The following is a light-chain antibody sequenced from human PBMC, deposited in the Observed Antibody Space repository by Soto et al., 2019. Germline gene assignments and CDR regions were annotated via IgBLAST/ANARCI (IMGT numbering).Light chain of an antibody. Sequence: QSALTQPASVSGAPGQSITISCTGTSSDVGGYNYVSWYQQHPGKSPKLMIYEVSNRPSGVSNRFSCSKSGNTASLTISGLQAEDEAAYYCSSYTSSSTVVFGTGTNLTVL. CDR2: EVS. CDR3: SSYTSSSTVV. J-gene: IGLJ1*01. CDR1: SSDVGGYNY. V-gene: IGLV2-14*01.